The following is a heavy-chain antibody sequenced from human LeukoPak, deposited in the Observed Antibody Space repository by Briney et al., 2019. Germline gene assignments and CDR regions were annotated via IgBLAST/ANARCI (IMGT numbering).Heavy chain of an antibody. D-gene: IGHD3-10*01. CDR2: IIPIFGTA. V-gene: IGHV1-69*06. CDR3: ARERTTRYYYGSGSYYGYFDY. CDR1: GGTFSSYA. J-gene: IGHJ4*02. Sequence: GASVKVSCKASGGTFSSYAISWVRQAPGQGLEWMGGIIPIFGTANYAQKFQGRVTITADKSTSTAYMELSSLRSEDTAVYYCARERTTRYYYGSGSYYGYFDYWGQGTLVTVSS.